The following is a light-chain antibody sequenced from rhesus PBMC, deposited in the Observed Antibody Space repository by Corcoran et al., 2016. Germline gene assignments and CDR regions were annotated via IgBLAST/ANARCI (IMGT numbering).Light chain of an antibody. V-gene: IGKV1-74*01. CDR3: QHGYGTPYS. J-gene: IGKJ2*01. CDR2: KAS. Sequence: DIQMTQSPSSLSASVGDRVTITCRASENVNNYLTWYQQNPGKAPKLLIYKASTLQIGVTSRFSGRGSGTDYTFTISSLQPEDVATYYCQHGYGTPYSFGQGTKVEIK. CDR1: ENVNNY.